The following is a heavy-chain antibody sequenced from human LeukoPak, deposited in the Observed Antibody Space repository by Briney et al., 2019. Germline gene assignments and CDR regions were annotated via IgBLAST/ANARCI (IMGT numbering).Heavy chain of an antibody. Sequence: GGSLRLSCAASGFTFSSYAMSWVRQAPGKGLEWVANIKQDGSEKYYVDSVKGRFTISRDNAKNSLYLQMNSLRAEDTAVYYCARDPRSRYSWWDYWGQGTLVTVSS. CDR1: GFTFSSYA. CDR3: ARDPRSRYSWWDY. D-gene: IGHD1-1*01. V-gene: IGHV3-7*01. CDR2: IKQDGSEK. J-gene: IGHJ4*02.